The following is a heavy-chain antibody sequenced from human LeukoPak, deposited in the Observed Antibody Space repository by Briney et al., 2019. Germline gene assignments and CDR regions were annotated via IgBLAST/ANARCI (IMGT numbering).Heavy chain of an antibody. CDR3: VRGSKIRGVIPEGEFDY. V-gene: IGHV3-30*03. CDR1: GFTFSHFA. CDR2: ISYDGKKN. Sequence: PGRSLRLSCAASGFTFSHFAMHWVRQAPGKGLGWVAVISYDGKKNYYADSVKGRFTLTRDDSANTLSLQMNSLRAEDTAVYYCVRGSKIRGVIPEGEFDYWGQGTLVTVSS. J-gene: IGHJ4*02. D-gene: IGHD3-10*01.